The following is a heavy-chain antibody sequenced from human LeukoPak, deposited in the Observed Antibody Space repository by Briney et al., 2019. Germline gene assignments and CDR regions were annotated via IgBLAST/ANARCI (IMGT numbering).Heavy chain of an antibody. Sequence: SQALSLTCTVSGGSISSGSYYWSWIRQPAGKGLEWIGRIYTSGSTNYNPSLKSRVTISVDTSKNQFSLKLSSVTAADTAVYYCARGSPGDGGAFDIWGQGTMVTVSS. J-gene: IGHJ3*02. CDR1: GGSISSGSYY. D-gene: IGHD4-17*01. CDR2: IYTSGST. CDR3: ARGSPGDGGAFDI. V-gene: IGHV4-61*02.